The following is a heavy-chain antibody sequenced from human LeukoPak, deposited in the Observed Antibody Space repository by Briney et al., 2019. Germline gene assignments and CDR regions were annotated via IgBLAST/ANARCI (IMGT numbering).Heavy chain of an antibody. CDR2: INPDGSSS. V-gene: IGHV3-74*01. Sequence: GGSLRLSCAASGFTFSNYWMHWVRQAPGKGLDWVSRINPDGSSSNYADSVKGRFTISRDNAKNSLYLQMNSLRAEDTAVYFCARWTERYDFWSGSPYTFDIWGQGTMVAVSS. CDR3: ARWTERYDFWSGSPYTFDI. D-gene: IGHD3-3*01. CDR1: GFTFSNYW. J-gene: IGHJ3*02.